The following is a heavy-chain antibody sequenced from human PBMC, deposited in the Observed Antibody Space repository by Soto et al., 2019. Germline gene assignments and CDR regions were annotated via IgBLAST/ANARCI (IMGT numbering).Heavy chain of an antibody. CDR1: GFTFSSYW. CDR3: ARPRRAPNNWFDP. V-gene: IGHV3-74*01. J-gene: IGHJ5*02. CDR2: INSDGSST. Sequence: GGSLRLSCAASGFTFSSYWMHWVRQAPGKGLVWVSRINSDGSSTSYADSVKGRFTISRDNAKNTLYLQMNSLRAEDTAVYYCARPRRAPNNWFDPWGQGTMVTVYS.